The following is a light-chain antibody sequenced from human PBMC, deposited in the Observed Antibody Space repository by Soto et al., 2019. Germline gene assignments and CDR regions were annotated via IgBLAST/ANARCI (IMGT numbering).Light chain of an antibody. CDR1: QSVSSY. CDR3: QQRSNWPPT. J-gene: IGKJ4*01. V-gene: IGKV3-11*01. Sequence: EFVLTQSPGTLSLSPGERATLSCRASQSVSSYLAWYQQKPGQAPRLLIYDASNRATGIPARFSGSGSGTDFTLTISSLEPEDFAVYYCQQRSNWPPTFGGGTKVDI. CDR2: DAS.